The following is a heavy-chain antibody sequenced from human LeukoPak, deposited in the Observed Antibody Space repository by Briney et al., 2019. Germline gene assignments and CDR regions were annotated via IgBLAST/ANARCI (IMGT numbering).Heavy chain of an antibody. Sequence: GGSLRLSCAASGFTFSTYWMHWVRQAPGKGLVWVSRINSDGASTNYADSVKGRFTISRDNAKNTLYLQMNSLRAEDTAVYYCARVNYGGNSFSDYWGQGTLVTVSS. CDR3: ARVNYGGNSFSDY. CDR1: GFTFSTYW. V-gene: IGHV3-74*01. CDR2: INSDGAST. D-gene: IGHD4-23*01. J-gene: IGHJ4*02.